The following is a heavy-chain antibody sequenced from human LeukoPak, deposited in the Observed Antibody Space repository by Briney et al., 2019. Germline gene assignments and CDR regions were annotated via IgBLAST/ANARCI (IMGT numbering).Heavy chain of an antibody. D-gene: IGHD3-22*01. Sequence: SVKVSCKASGGTFSSYAISWVRQAPGQGLEWMGGIIPIFGTANYAQKFQGRVTITADESTSTAYMELSSLRSEDTAVYYCARDYYDSSSYYPNPYYFDYWGQGTLVTVSS. CDR2: IIPIFGTA. CDR3: ARDYYDSSSYYPNPYYFDY. V-gene: IGHV1-69*13. CDR1: GGTFSSYA. J-gene: IGHJ4*02.